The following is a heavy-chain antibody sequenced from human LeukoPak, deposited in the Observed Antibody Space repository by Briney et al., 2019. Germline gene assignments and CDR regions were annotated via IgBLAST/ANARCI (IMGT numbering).Heavy chain of an antibody. CDR2: ISYDGSNK. CDR1: GFTFSSYG. Sequence: GGSLRLSCAASGFTFSSYGMHWVRQAPGKGLEWVAVISYDGSNKYYADSVKGRFTISRDNSKNTLYLQMNSLRAEDTAVYYCAKVVYYGSGSYYAYGMDVWGQGTTVTVSS. J-gene: IGHJ6*02. V-gene: IGHV3-30*18. D-gene: IGHD3-10*01. CDR3: AKVVYYGSGSYYAYGMDV.